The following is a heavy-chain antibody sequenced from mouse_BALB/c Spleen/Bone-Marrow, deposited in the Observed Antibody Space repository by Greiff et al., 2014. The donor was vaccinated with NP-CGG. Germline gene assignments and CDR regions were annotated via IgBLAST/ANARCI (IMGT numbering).Heavy chain of an antibody. D-gene: IGHD2-4*01. Sequence: QVQLQQSGAELAKPGASVKMSCKASGYTFTSYWMHWVKQRPGQGLEWIGYINPSTGYTEYNQKFKDKATLTADKSSSTAYMQLSSLPSEASAFYYCARSATMIFAYWGQGTLVTVSA. CDR3: ARSATMIFAY. J-gene: IGHJ3*01. CDR1: GYTFTSYW. V-gene: IGHV1-7*01. CDR2: INPSTGYT.